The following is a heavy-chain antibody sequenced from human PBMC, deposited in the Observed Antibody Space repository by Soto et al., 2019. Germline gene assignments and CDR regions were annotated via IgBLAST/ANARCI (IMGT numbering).Heavy chain of an antibody. CDR1: GYTFTSYA. J-gene: IGHJ6*02. D-gene: IGHD3-3*01. Sequence: QVQLVQSGAEVKKPGASVKVSCKASGYTFTSYAMHWVRQAPGQRLEWMGWINAGNGNTKYSQKFQGRVTITRDTSASTAYMELSSLRSEDTAVYYCARGYREGALSTIFGVAQTTAGYYGMDVWGQGTTVTVSS. CDR3: ARGYREGALSTIFGVAQTTAGYYGMDV. V-gene: IGHV1-3*01. CDR2: INAGNGNT.